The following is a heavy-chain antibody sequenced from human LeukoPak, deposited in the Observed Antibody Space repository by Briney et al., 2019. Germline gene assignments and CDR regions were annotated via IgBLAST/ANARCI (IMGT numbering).Heavy chain of an antibody. CDR3: ARDSSGEYSSSWYRDY. J-gene: IGHJ4*02. V-gene: IGHV4-61*02. D-gene: IGHD6-13*01. CDR1: GGSISSGSYY. Sequence: PSETLSLTCTVSGGSISSGSYYWSWIRQPAGKGLEWIGRIYTSGSTNYNPSLKSRVTVSVDTSKNQFSLKLSSVTAADTAVYYCARDSSGEYSSSWYRDYWGQGTLVTVSS. CDR2: IYTSGST.